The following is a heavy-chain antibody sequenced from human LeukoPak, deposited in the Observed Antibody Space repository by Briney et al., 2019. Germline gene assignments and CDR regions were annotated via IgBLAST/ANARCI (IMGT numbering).Heavy chain of an antibody. V-gene: IGHV3-21*01. CDR3: ARYSDFWSGPGARAYYFDY. Sequence: GGSLRLSCAASGFTFSSYSMNWVRQAPGKGLEWVASISSSSMYIYYSDSVQGRFTVSRDNAKNSLHLQMDSLTKDDTATYYCARYSDFWSGPGARAYYFDYWGQGTLVTVSS. CDR1: GFTFSSYS. D-gene: IGHD3-3*01. J-gene: IGHJ4*02. CDR2: ISSSSMYI.